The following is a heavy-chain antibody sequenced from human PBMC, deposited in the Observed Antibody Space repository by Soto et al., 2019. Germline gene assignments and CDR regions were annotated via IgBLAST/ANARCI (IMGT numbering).Heavy chain of an antibody. CDR1: GFTFSSYG. D-gene: IGHD2-2*01. CDR3: AKGDCISTSCYPFDP. J-gene: IGHJ5*02. V-gene: IGHV3-30*18. CDR2: ISYDGSNK. Sequence: QVQLVESGGGVVQPGRSLRLSCAASGFTFSSYGMHWVRQAPGKGLEWVAVISYDGSNKYYADSVKGRFTISRDNSKNTLYLQMNSLRAEDTAVYYCAKGDCISTSCYPFDPWGQGTLVTVS.